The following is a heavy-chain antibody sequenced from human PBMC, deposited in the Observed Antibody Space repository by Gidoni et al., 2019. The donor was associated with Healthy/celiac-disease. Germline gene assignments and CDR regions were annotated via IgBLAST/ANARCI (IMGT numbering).Heavy chain of an antibody. D-gene: IGHD3-22*01. CDR2: IYYSGST. V-gene: IGHV4-39*01. Sequence: QLQLQESGPGLVNPSEPLSPPRTLSCGSISSSCYYWRWIRQPPGKGLEWIGSIYYSGSTYDNPSLKSRVTISVDTSKNQFSLKLSSVTAADTAVYYCARQPPITMIVVAPTYWYFDLWGRGTLVTVSS. J-gene: IGHJ2*01. CDR1: CGSISSSCYY. CDR3: ARQPPITMIVVAPTYWYFDL.